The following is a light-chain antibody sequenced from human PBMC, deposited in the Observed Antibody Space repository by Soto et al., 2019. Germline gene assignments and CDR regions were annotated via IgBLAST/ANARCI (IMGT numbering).Light chain of an antibody. CDR2: DAS. CDR3: QQYNIWPPWT. Sequence: ILMTQSPATLSVSPGERATLSCRASQSVSNNLAWYQQKPGQAPRLLIYDASTRATGIPARFSGSGSGTEFTLTISGLPSEDFAVYYCQQYNIWPPWTFGQGTKVEVQ. J-gene: IGKJ1*01. V-gene: IGKV3-15*01. CDR1: QSVSNN.